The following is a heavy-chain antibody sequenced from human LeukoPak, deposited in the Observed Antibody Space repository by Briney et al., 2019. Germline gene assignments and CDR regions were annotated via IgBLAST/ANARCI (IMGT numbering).Heavy chain of an antibody. CDR2: IDPSGGGT. CDR3: ATWGSSSSPLPSMDV. CDR1: GYTFTSYY. D-gene: IGHD6-13*01. J-gene: IGHJ6*02. Sequence: ASVKVSCKASGYTFTSYYIHWERRAPGQGLEWMGIIDPSGGGTTYAQNFQGRVTMTRDTSTSTVYMELSSLRSEDTAVYYCATWGSSSSPLPSMDVWGQGTTVTVSS. V-gene: IGHV1-46*01.